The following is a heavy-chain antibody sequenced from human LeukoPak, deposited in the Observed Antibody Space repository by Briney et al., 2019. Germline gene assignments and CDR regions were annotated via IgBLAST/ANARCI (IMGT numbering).Heavy chain of an antibody. D-gene: IGHD3-10*01. CDR2: IYDSGST. CDR3: ARHSPERWGGKAGYFDY. J-gene: IGHJ4*02. Sequence: PSETLSLTCTVSGGSISSYYWSWIRQPPGKGLEWIGYIYDSGSTNYNPSLKSRVTISVDTSKNQFSLKLSSVTAADTAVYYCARHSPERWGGKAGYFDYWGQGTLVTVSS. CDR1: GGSISSYY. V-gene: IGHV4-59*08.